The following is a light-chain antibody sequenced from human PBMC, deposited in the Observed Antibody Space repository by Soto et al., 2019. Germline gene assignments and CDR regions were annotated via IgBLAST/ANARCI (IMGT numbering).Light chain of an antibody. V-gene: IGKV1-39*01. CDR3: QQSYRTPYT. CDR1: QSISTY. J-gene: IGKJ2*01. CDR2: AAS. Sequence: IQLTQSPSSLSASVGDTVTITCRPSQSISTYLNWYQHKPWKAPNLLIQAASSLLSGVPSRFSGSGSETEFTLTIRGLRPEDFATYYCQQSYRTPYTFGQGTSLEIK.